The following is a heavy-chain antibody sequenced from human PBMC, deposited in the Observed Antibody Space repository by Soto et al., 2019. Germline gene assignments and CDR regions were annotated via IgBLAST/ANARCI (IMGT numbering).Heavy chain of an antibody. CDR1: EFTFSSYA. CDR3: VRRLASGYYPDY. CDR2: ISSSTGSTI. V-gene: IGHV3-48*02. Sequence: VLLVESGGGVVQPGRSLRLSCAASEFTFSSYAMNWVRQAPGKGLECVAYISSSTGSTINYADSVKGRFTISRDNAKNSLYLQMNSLRDEDTAVYYCVRRLASGYYPDYWGQGTLVTVSS. J-gene: IGHJ4*02. D-gene: IGHD3-22*01.